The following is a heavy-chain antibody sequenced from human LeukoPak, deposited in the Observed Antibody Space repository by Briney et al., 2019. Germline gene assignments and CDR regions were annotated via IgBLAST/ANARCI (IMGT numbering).Heavy chain of an antibody. V-gene: IGHV3-21*01. D-gene: IGHD3-22*01. CDR2: ISSSSNYI. CDR3: ARDMYYYDSSGYLGY. CDR1: GFTFSSYS. J-gene: IGHJ4*02. Sequence: GGSRRLSCAASGFTFSSYSMNWVRQAPGRGLEWVSSISSSSNYIYYADSVKGRFTISRDNAKNSLHLQMNSLRAEDTAVYYCARDMYYYDSSGYLGYWGQGTLVTVSS.